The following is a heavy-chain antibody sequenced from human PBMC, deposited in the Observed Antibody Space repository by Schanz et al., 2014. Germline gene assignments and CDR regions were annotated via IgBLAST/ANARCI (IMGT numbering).Heavy chain of an antibody. CDR1: GFTFSSYS. Sequence: PGGSLRLSCAASGFTFSSYSMNWVRQAPGKGLEWVANIKQHGNEKYYVDSVKGRFTISRDNAKISLYLQMNSLRVEDTALYYCAIIGVMVAVAGTRADYWGQGTLVTVSS. V-gene: IGHV3-7*02. CDR3: AIIGVMVAVAGTRADY. D-gene: IGHD6-19*01. J-gene: IGHJ4*02. CDR2: IKQHGNEK.